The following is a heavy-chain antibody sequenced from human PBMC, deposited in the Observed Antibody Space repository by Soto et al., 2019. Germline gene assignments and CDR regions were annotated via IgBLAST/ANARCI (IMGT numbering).Heavy chain of an antibody. J-gene: IGHJ4*02. CDR3: ATVGRFGELLSDDY. CDR2: IYYSGST. D-gene: IGHD3-10*01. V-gene: IGHV4-31*03. CDR1: GGSISSGGYY. Sequence: PSETLSLTCTVSGGSISSGGYYWSWIRQHPGKGLEWIGYIYYSGSTYYNPSLKSRVTISVDTSKNQFSLKLSSVTAADTAVYYCATVGRFGELLSDDYWGQGTLVTVSS.